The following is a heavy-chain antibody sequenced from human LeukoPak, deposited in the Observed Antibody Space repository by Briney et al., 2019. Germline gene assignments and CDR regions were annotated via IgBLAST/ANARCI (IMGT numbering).Heavy chain of an antibody. CDR3: ANGGLWPQGDFDY. D-gene: IGHD5-18*01. CDR1: GFTFSEYG. Sequence: GGSLRLSCAASGFTFSEYGVHWVRQAPGKGLEWVAFIQFDGTDIFYADSVKGRFTISRDNSKNTLYLQMNSLRAEDTAVYYCANGGLWPQGDFDYWGQGTLVTVSS. V-gene: IGHV3-30*02. CDR2: IQFDGTDI. J-gene: IGHJ4*02.